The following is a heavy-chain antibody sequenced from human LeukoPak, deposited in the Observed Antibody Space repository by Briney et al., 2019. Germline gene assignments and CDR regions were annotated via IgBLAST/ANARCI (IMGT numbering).Heavy chain of an antibody. V-gene: IGHV3-23*01. J-gene: IGHJ4*02. CDR3: AKDPGVGSSNYYFDY. D-gene: IGHD1-1*01. CDR1: GFTFSSSV. Sequence: PGGSLRLSCAASGFTFSSSVMTWVRLAPGRGLEWVSAISGSGDGTSYADSVQGRFTISRGNSKNTVYLQMNSLGGDEDTAIYYCAKDPGVGSSNYYFDYWGQGTLVTVSS. CDR2: ISGSGDGT.